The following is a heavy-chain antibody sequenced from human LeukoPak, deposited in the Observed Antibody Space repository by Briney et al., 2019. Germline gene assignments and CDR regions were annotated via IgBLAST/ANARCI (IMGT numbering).Heavy chain of an antibody. CDR1: GYTFTSYD. J-gene: IGHJ4*02. D-gene: IGHD2-2*01. V-gene: IGHV1-46*01. Sequence: ASVKVSCKASGYTFTSYDINWVRQATGQGLEWMGIINPSGGSTSYAQKFQGRVTMTRDTSTSTVYMELSSLRSEDTAVYYCARDPRYCSSTSCPPPPFDYWGQGTLVTVSS. CDR3: ARDPRYCSSTSCPPPPFDY. CDR2: INPSGGST.